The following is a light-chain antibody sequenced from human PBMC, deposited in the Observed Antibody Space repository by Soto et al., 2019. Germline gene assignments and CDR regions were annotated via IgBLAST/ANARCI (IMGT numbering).Light chain of an antibody. Sequence: EIVLTQSPGTRSLSPGERATLSCMASQTISTSFVAWYQQKPGQAPRLRISGAYSRANCILDRFSGSGFATDFAFNISRQDPEDFAEYSCQQYGGLAYTFGQGTTLEIK. J-gene: IGKJ2*01. CDR1: QTISTSF. CDR3: QQYGGLAYT. V-gene: IGKV3-20*01. CDR2: GAY.